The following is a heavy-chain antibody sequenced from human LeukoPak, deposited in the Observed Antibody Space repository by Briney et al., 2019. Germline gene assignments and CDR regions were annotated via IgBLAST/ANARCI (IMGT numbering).Heavy chain of an antibody. CDR3: ARAEEEEPAHNY. CDR2: IYYSGSS. CDR1: GGSINNGGYY. V-gene: IGHV4-31*03. D-gene: IGHD2-2*01. Sequence: PSETLSLTCTVSGGSINNGGYYWSWIRQHPGKGLEWIGYIYYSGSSYYNPSLRSRVTISVDTSKNHFSLKLSSVTAADTAVYYCARAEEEEPAHNYWGQGTLVTVSS. J-gene: IGHJ4*02.